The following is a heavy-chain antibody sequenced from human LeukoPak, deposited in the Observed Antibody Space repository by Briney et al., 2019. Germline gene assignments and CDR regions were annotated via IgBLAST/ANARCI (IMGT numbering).Heavy chain of an antibody. J-gene: IGHJ4*02. CDR3: ARHDRVYSNYVYFDY. V-gene: IGHV4-39*01. CDR2: IYYSGST. CDR1: GGSINSSSYY. Sequence: PSESLSLTCTVSGGSINSSSYYWGWIRHPPGKGLEWIGSIYYSGSTYYNPSLKSRATISVDTSKNQFSLKLNSVTAADTAVYYCARHDRVYSNYVYFDYWGQGTLVTVSS. D-gene: IGHD4-11*01.